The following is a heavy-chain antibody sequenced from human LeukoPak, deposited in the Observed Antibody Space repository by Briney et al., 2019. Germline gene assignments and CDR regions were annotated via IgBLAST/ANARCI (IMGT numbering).Heavy chain of an antibody. CDR2: IIPMHGIA. CDR3: ARVQDIVGDWYYYYGMDV. V-gene: IGHV1-69*04. CDR1: GGTFTSYA. J-gene: IGHJ6*02. D-gene: IGHD2-15*01. Sequence: SVKVSCKASGGTFTSYAISWVRHAPGQGLEWMGRIIPMHGIANYAQKFQGRVTMTADKSTSTAYMELSSLRSEDPAVYYCARVQDIVGDWYYYYGMDVWGQGTTVTVSS.